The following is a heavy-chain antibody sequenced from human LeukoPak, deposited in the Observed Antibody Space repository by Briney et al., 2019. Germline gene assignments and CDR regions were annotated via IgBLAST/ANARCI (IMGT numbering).Heavy chain of an antibody. CDR2: ISAANNII. Sequence: GGSLRLSCAASGFTFSSYSMNWVRQAPGKGLEWVSYISAANNIINYADSVKGRFTISRDNAKNSLFLQMNSLRDEDTAVYYCATAPTNRYGMDVWGQGTTVTVSS. CDR1: GFTFSSYS. J-gene: IGHJ6*02. V-gene: IGHV3-48*02. D-gene: IGHD5-12*01. CDR3: ATAPTNRYGMDV.